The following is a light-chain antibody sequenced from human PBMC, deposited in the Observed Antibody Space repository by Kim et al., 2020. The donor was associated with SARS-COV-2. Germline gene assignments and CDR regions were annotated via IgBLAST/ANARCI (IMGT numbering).Light chain of an antibody. CDR2: QDS. CDR3: QAWDSSTVV. Sequence: VSPGQTTSITCSGDKLGDKYACWYQQKPGPTPVLVIYQDSKRPSGIPERFSGSNSGNTATLTISGTQAMDEADYYCQAWDSSTVVFGGGTQLTVL. CDR1: KLGDKY. J-gene: IGLJ2*01. V-gene: IGLV3-1*01.